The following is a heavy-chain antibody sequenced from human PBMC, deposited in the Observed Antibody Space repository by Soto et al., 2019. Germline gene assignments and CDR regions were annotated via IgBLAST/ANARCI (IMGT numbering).Heavy chain of an antibody. CDR3: ARDLLYFDWLGGWFDP. V-gene: IGHV3-7*01. CDR2: IKQDGSEK. D-gene: IGHD3-9*01. CDR1: GFTFSSYW. Sequence: EVQLVESGGGLVQPGGSLRLSCAASGFTFSSYWMSWVRQAPGKGLEWVANIKQDGSEKYYVDSVKGRFTISRDNAKNSLYLQMNSLRAEATAVYYCARDLLYFDWLGGWFDPWGQGTLVTVSS. J-gene: IGHJ5*02.